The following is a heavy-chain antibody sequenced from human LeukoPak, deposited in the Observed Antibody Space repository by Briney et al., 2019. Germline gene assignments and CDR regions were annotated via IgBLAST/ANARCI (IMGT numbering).Heavy chain of an antibody. D-gene: IGHD4-17*01. J-gene: IGHJ6*02. V-gene: IGHV4-59*01. CDR2: IYYSGRT. CDR1: GGSISSYY. Sequence: PSETLSLTCTVSGGSISSYYWSWIRQPPGKGLEWIGYIYYSGRTNYNPSLKSRVTISVDTSKNQLSLKLSSVTAADTAVYYCARDSAVTTSYYYYGMDVWGQGTTVTVSS. CDR3: ARDSAVTTSYYYYGMDV.